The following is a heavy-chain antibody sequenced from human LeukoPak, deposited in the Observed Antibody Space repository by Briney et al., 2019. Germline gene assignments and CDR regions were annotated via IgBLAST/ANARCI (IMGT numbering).Heavy chain of an antibody. Sequence: SETLSLTCTDAGGSISSYYCSLILQPPGKGLEWIGYIYYSGSTNYNPSLKSRVTISVDTSKNQFSLKLSSVTAADTAVYYCAREYCTNGVCYTDYWGQGTLVTVSS. CDR2: IYYSGST. V-gene: IGHV4-59*01. CDR3: AREYCTNGVCYTDY. J-gene: IGHJ4*02. CDR1: GGSISSYY. D-gene: IGHD2-8*01.